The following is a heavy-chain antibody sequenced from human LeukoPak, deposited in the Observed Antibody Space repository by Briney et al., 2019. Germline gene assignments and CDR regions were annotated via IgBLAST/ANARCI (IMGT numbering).Heavy chain of an antibody. J-gene: IGHJ4*02. D-gene: IGHD2-8*01. Sequence: ASVKVSCKASGYTFTGCYMHWVRQAPGQGLEWMGRIIPIFGTANYAQKFQGRVTITTDESTSTAYMELSSLRSEDTAVYYCARDSGYCTNGVCYPFDYWGQGTLVTVSS. CDR1: GYTFTGCY. V-gene: IGHV1-69*05. CDR3: ARDSGYCTNGVCYPFDY. CDR2: IIPIFGTA.